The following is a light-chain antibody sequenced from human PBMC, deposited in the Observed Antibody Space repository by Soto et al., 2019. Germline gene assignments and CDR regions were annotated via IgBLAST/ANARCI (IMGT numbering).Light chain of an antibody. CDR2: VNN. Sequence: QSVLTQPPSVSGAPGQRVTISCTGSSSNIGAGYDVHWYQQLPGTAPKLLIYVNNNRSSGVPDRFSGSRSGTSASLAITGLHAEDEADYFCQSYDSSLSGCVVFGGGTKLTVL. J-gene: IGLJ2*01. CDR3: QSYDSSLSGCVV. V-gene: IGLV1-40*01. CDR1: SSNIGAGYD.